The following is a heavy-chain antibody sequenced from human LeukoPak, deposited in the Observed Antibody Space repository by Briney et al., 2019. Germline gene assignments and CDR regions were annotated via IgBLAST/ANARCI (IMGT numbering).Heavy chain of an antibody. CDR3: ARVGTTVTTLSWFDP. V-gene: IGHV1-2*02. CDR1: GYTFTGYH. Sequence: SVNVSCKASGYTFTGYHMHWVRPAPGQGLEWMGWINPNSGGTNFAQKFQGRVTMTRDTSISTAYMELSRLRSDDTAVYFCARVGTTVTTLSWFDPWGQATRDTVSS. J-gene: IGHJ5*02. CDR2: INPNSGGT. D-gene: IGHD4-17*01.